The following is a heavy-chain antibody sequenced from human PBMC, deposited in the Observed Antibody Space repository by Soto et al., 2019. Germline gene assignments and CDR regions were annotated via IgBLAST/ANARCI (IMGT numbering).Heavy chain of an antibody. Sequence: ASVKVSCKASGYTFTSYGINWVRQAPGRGLEWMGWINPGNGNTKYSQQFQGRVIIDRDTSASTAYMELSSLRPEDTAVYYCARGAYSDSSNYLAYWGLGTLVTVSS. CDR1: GYTFTSYG. V-gene: IGHV1-3*01. J-gene: IGHJ4*02. D-gene: IGHD3-22*01. CDR3: ARGAYSDSSNYLAY. CDR2: INPGNGNT.